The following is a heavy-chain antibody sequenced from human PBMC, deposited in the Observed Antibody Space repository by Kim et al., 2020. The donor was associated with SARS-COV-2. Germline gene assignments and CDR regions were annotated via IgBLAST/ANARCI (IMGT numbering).Heavy chain of an antibody. CDR1: GYTFTGYY. CDR2: INPNSGGT. D-gene: IGHD7-27*01. Sequence: ASVKVSCKASGYTFTGYYMHWVRQAPGQGLEWMGRINPNSGGTNYAQKFQGRVTMTRDTSISTAYMELSRLRSDDTAVYYCARDLGRGGPDDYWGQGTLVTVSS. V-gene: IGHV1-2*06. J-gene: IGHJ4*02. CDR3: ARDLGRGGPDDY.